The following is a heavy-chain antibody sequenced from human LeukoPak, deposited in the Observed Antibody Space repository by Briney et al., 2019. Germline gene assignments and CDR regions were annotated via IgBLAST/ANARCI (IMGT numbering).Heavy chain of an antibody. V-gene: IGHV1-2*02. CDR1: GYTFTFYY. CDR2: INPNSGGT. J-gene: IGHJ4*02. CDR3: ARDRRTYYGGNSGGVDY. D-gene: IGHD4-23*01. Sequence: GASGKVSFTASGYTFTFYYMHWVRQAPGQGQEWMGWINPNSGGTNYAQKFQGRVTITRDTSISTAYMDLRRLRSDDTAVYYCARDRRTYYGGNSGGVDYWGQGTLVTVSS.